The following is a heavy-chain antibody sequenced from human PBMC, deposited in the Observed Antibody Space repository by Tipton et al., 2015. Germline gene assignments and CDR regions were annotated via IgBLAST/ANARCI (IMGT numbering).Heavy chain of an antibody. CDR2: VYFSGTT. CDR3: ACHDYDLLTRDYQTVDY. Sequence: TLSLTCTVSGGPITSSAYYWGWIRQPPGKGLEWIGSVYFSGTTYYNPSLKSRVTISADTSKNQFSLRLTSVTAADTAVYYCACHDYDLLTRDYQTVDYWGQGTRVTVSS. J-gene: IGHJ4*02. CDR1: GGPITSSAYY. D-gene: IGHD3-9*01. V-gene: IGHV4-39*07.